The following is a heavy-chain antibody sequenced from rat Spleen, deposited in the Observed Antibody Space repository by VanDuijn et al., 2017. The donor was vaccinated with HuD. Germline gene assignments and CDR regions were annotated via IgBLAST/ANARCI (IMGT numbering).Heavy chain of an antibody. J-gene: IGHJ3*01. D-gene: IGHD1-11*01. V-gene: IGHV5S10*01. CDR3: STRDGGYPH. CDR1: GFTLSDHY. Sequence: EVQLVESDGGLVQPGRSLKLSCAASGFTLSDHYMAWVRQAPKKGLDWIATIIYDGSRTFYRDSVKGRFTISRDNAKSTLYLQTDSLRSEDTATYYCSTRDGGYPHWGQGTLVTVSS. CDR2: IIYDGSRT.